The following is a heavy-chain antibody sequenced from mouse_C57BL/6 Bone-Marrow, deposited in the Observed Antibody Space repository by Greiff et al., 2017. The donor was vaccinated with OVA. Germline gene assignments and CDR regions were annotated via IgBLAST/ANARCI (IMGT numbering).Heavy chain of an antibody. J-gene: IGHJ3*01. CDR3: ARHEDGVYYDYTWFSY. CDR2: FYPGSGSI. V-gene: IGHV1-62-2*01. D-gene: IGHD2-4*01. Sequence: QVQLQQSGAELVKPGASVKLSCKASGYTFTEYTIHWVKQRSGQGLEWIGWFYPGSGSIKYNEKFKEKATLTADKSSSTVYMELSRLTSEDSAVYFCARHEDGVYYDYTWFSYWGQGTLVTVSA. CDR1: GYTFTEYT.